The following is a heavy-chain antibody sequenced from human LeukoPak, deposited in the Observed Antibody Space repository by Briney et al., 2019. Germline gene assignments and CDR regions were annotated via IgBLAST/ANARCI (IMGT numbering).Heavy chain of an antibody. J-gene: IGHJ6*04. V-gene: IGHV3-21*01. D-gene: IGHD3-10*02. CDR3: AELGITMIGGV. Sequence: GGSLRLSCAASGFTFSSYSMNWVRQAPGKGLEWVSSISSTSIYIYYADSVKGRFTISRDNAKNSLYLQMNSLRAEDTAVYYCAELGITMIGGVWGKGTTVTISS. CDR2: ISSTSIYI. CDR1: GFTFSSYS.